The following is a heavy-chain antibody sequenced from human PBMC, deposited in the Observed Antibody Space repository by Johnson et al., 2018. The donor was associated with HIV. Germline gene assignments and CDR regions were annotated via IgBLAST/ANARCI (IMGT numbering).Heavy chain of an antibody. CDR3: ARVGRLPSTFDI. Sequence: QEQLVESGGGVVQPGRSLRLSCAASGFTFSSYAMHWVRQAPGKGLEWVAVIAYDGSNKYYADSVKGRFTISRDNSKNTLYPQMNSLRAEDTAVYYCARVGRLPSTFDIWGQGTMVTVSS. J-gene: IGHJ3*02. D-gene: IGHD3-16*01. CDR2: IAYDGSNK. V-gene: IGHV3-30*04. CDR1: GFTFSSYA.